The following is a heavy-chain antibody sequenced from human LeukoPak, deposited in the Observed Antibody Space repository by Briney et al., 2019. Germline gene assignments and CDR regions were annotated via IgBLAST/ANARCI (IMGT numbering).Heavy chain of an antibody. CDR3: ASTPNL. V-gene: IGHV3-7*01. CDR1: GFIFSTYW. CDR2: IKQDGSET. J-gene: IGHJ2*01. Sequence: PGGSLRLSCAASGFIFSTYWMSWVRQAPGKGLECVANIKQDGSETHYVDSVKGRFTISRDNGRNSMYLQMNSLRAEDTAVYYCASTPNLWGRGTLVTVSS.